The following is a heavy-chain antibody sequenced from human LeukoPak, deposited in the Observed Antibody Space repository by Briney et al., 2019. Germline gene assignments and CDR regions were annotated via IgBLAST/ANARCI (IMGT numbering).Heavy chain of an antibody. V-gene: IGHV3-23*01. CDR3: AKDWTNMVRGVIIMNWFDP. J-gene: IGHJ5*02. CDR2: ISGSGGST. D-gene: IGHD3-10*01. Sequence: GGSLRLSCAASGFTFSDYYMSWIRQAPGKGLEWVSAISGSGGSTYYADSVKGRFTISRDNSKNTLYLQMNSLRAEDTAVYYCAKDWTNMVRGVIIMNWFDPWGQGTLVTVSS. CDR1: GFTFSDYY.